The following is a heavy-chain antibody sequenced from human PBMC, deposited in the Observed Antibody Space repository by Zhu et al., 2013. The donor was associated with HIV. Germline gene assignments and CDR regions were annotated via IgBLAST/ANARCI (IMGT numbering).Heavy chain of an antibody. CDR1: GYTFTSYG. V-gene: IGHV1-18*01. Sequence: QVQLVQSGAEVKKPGASVKVSCKASGYTFTSYGISWVRQAPGQGLEWMGWISAYNGNTNYVQKFQGRVAMTTDTSTSTAYMELRSLRSEDTAVYYCATYCTNGVCFDYWGQGTLVTVSS. D-gene: IGHD2-8*01. CDR2: ISAYNGNT. J-gene: IGHJ4*02. CDR3: ATYCTNGVCFDY.